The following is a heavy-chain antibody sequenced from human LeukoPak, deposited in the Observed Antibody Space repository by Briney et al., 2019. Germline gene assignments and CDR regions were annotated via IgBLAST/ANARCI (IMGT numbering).Heavy chain of an antibody. J-gene: IGHJ6*02. D-gene: IGHD3-10*01. CDR3: ARVVTMVRGVTYYYYGMDV. Sequence: ASVKVSCKASGYTFTSYDINWVRQATGQGLEWMGWMNPNSGNTGYAQKFQGRVTMTRNTSISTAYMELSSLRSEDTAVYYCARVVTMVRGVTYYYYGMDVWGQGTTVTVSS. CDR1: GYTFTSYD. V-gene: IGHV1-8*01. CDR2: MNPNSGNT.